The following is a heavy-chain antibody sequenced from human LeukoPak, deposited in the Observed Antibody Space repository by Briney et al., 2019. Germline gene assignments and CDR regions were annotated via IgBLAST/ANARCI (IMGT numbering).Heavy chain of an antibody. D-gene: IGHD3-22*01. J-gene: IGHJ4*02. CDR3: ARGPYDTSGYSKALDY. CDR2: MYSGGST. V-gene: IGHV3-53*01. Sequence: GGSLRLSCAASGFTVSSNYVSWVSQAPGKGLEWVSIMYSGGSTYDADSVKGRFTFSRHNSKNTLYLQMDRLRAEDTAVYYCARGPYDTSGYSKALDYWGEGALVTVSS. CDR1: GFTVSSNY.